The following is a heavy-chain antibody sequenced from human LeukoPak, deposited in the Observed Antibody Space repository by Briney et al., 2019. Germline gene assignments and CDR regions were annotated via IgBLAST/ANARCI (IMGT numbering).Heavy chain of an antibody. CDR1: GFTFNHFA. Sequence: GGSLRLSCAASGFTFNHFAMHWVRQAPGKGLEWVAVISYDGNNKYHADSVKGRLTISRDNSKNTLYLQMNSLRVEDTAVYYCATELPRYCSATSCYLDYWGQGTLVTVSS. CDR3: ATELPRYCSATSCYLDY. D-gene: IGHD2-2*01. V-gene: IGHV3-30-3*01. J-gene: IGHJ4*02. CDR2: ISYDGNNK.